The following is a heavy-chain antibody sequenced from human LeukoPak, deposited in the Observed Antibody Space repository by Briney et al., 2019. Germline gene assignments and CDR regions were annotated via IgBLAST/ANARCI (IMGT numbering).Heavy chain of an antibody. CDR3: AQRGDYHSATTTYGMDV. CDR2: IHPSGGST. J-gene: IGHJ6*02. Sequence: ASVNVSCKASGYTFTSYYMHWVRQAPGQGLEWMGIIHPSGGSTSYAQNFQGRVTMTRDTSTSTVYMELSSLTSEPTAVHYCAQRGDYHSATTTYGMDVWGQGTTVTASS. CDR1: GYTFTSYY. D-gene: IGHD1-26*01. V-gene: IGHV1-46*01.